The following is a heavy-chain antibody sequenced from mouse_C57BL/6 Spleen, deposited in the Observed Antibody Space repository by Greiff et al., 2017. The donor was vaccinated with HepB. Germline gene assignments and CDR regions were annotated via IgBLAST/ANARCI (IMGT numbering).Heavy chain of an antibody. CDR3: ARDRGWYYFDY. CDR2: ISYSGST. V-gene: IGHV3-1*01. J-gene: IGHJ2*01. Sequence: EVQLKESGPGMVKPSQSLSLTCTVTGYSITSGYDWHWIRHFPGNKLEWMGYISYSGSTNYNPSLKSRISITHDTSKNHFFLKLNSVTTEDTATYYCARDRGWYYFDYWGQGTTLTVSS. D-gene: IGHD3-2*02. CDR1: GYSITSGYD.